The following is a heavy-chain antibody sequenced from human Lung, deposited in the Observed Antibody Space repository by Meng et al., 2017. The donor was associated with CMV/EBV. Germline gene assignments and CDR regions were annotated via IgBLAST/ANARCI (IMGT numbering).Heavy chain of an antibody. Sequence: SVXVSCKASGYTFTSYDINWVRQAPGQGLEWMGGIIPILGIANYAQKFQGRVTITADKSTSTAYMELSSLRSEDTAVYYGAMKVWGSGSYYNAYYYGMDVWGQGTTVTGSS. D-gene: IGHD3-10*01. V-gene: IGHV1-69*10. CDR2: IIPILGIA. CDR3: AMKVWGSGSYYNAYYYGMDV. J-gene: IGHJ6*02. CDR1: GYTFTSYD.